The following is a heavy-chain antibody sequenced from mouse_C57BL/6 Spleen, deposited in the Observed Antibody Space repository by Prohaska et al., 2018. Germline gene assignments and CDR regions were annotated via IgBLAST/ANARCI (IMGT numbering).Heavy chain of an antibody. CDR3: AGSPYGNFAMDY. CDR2: IYPGDGDT. V-gene: IGHV1-82*01. J-gene: IGHJ4*01. CDR1: GYAFSSSW. D-gene: IGHD2-1*01. Sequence: ISCKASGYAFSSSWMNWVKQRPGKGLEWIGRIYPGDGDTNYNGKFKGKATLTADKSSSTAYMQLSSLTCEDSAVDCCAGSPYGNFAMDYWGQGTSVTVSS.